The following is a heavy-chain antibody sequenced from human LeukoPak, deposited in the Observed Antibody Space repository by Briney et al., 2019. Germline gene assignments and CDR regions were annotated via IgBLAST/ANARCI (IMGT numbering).Heavy chain of an antibody. CDR3: AIDRRPGSGFLHYYYMDV. V-gene: IGHV3-53*01. CDR1: GFTVSANY. J-gene: IGHJ6*03. CDR2: IYYGGST. Sequence: GGSLRLSCAASGFTVSANYMSWVRQAPGKGLEWVSVIYYGGSTFYADSVKGRFTISRDNSKNTLYLQMNSLRVEDTAVYCCAIDRRPGSGFLHYYYMDVWGKGTTVTVSS. D-gene: IGHD6-19*01.